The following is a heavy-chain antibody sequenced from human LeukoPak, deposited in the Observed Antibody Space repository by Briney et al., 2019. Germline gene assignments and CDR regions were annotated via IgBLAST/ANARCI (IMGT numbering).Heavy chain of an antibody. D-gene: IGHD6-19*01. CDR1: GFTFSSYG. V-gene: IGHV3-30*18. CDR2: ISYDGSNK. CDR3: AKVVASQYSSGWPPDY. J-gene: IGHJ4*02. Sequence: GRSLGLSCAASGFTFSSYGMHWVRQAPGKGLEWVAVISYDGSNKYYADSVKGRFTISRDNSKNTLYLQMNSLRAEDTAVYYCAKVVASQYSSGWPPDYWGQGTLVTVSS.